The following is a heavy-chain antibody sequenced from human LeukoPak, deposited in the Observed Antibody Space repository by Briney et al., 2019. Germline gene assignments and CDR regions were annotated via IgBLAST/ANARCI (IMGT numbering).Heavy chain of an antibody. CDR3: AKDGVWFGATRAYYYYYMDV. D-gene: IGHD3-10*01. Sequence: GGSLRLSCAASGFTFSSYGMHWVRQAPGKGLEWVAVISYDGSNKYYADSVKGRFTISRDNSKKTLYLQMNSMRAEDTAVYYCAKDGVWFGATRAYYYYYMDVWGKGTTVTVSS. CDR2: ISYDGSNK. V-gene: IGHV3-30*18. J-gene: IGHJ6*03. CDR1: GFTFSSYG.